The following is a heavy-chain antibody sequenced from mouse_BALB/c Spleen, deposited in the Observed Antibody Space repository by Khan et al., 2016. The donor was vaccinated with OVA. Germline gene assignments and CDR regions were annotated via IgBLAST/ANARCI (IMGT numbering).Heavy chain of an antibody. V-gene: IGHV1S137*01. D-gene: IGHD2-3*01. CDR1: GYTFTDYA. Sequence: QVQLQQSGPELVRPGVSVKISCKGSGYTFTDYAMHWVKQSHAKSLEWIGLISTYSGNTNYNQKFKGKATMTVEKSSSTAYMELARLTSEDSAMYYCASPAYDNYYDYWRPGTTLAVSS. J-gene: IGHJ2*01. CDR2: ISTYSGNT. CDR3: ASPAYDNYYDY.